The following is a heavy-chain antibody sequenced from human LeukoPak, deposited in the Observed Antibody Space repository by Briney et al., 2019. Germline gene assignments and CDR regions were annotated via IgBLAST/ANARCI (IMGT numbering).Heavy chain of an antibody. D-gene: IGHD3-10*02. CDR1: GVSTSSSGHH. V-gene: IGHV4-39*07. CDR2: NCYSGST. CDR3: ARGGLFAYYFDY. J-gene: IGHJ4*02. Sequence: KPSETLSLTCTVSGVSTSSSGHHWGWLRPPPGKGLEWIGNNCYSGSTCHNPSLKSRVTVSVDTYKRNFSLKLTSVTAADTAVYYGARGGLFAYYFDYWGQGTMVTVSS.